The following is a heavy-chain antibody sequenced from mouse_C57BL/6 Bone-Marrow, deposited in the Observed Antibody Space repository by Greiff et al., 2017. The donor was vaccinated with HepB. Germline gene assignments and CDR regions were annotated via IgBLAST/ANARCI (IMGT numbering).Heavy chain of an antibody. D-gene: IGHD2-5*01. V-gene: IGHV1-18*01. CDR1: GYTFTDYN. Sequence: SGPELVKPGASVKIPCKASGYTFTDYNMDWVKQSHGKSLEWIGDINPNNGGTIYNQKFKGKATLTVDKSSSTAYMELRSLTSEDTAVYYCARTGSNYRFAYWGQGTLVTVSA. CDR2: INPNNGGT. J-gene: IGHJ3*01. CDR3: ARTGSNYRFAY.